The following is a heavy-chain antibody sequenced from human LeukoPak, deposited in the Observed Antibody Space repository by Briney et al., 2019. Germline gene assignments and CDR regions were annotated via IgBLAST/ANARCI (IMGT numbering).Heavy chain of an antibody. D-gene: IGHD6-6*01. CDR2: IYYSGST. CDR1: GGSISSSSYY. J-gene: IGHJ4*02. CDR3: AREGSSGRYYFDY. Sequence: SETLSLTYTVSGGSISSSSYYWGWIRQPPGTGLEWIGSIYYSGSTHYTPSLKSRVTMSVDTSKNQLSLELSSVTAADTAVYYCAREGSSGRYYFDYWGQGTLVTVSS. V-gene: IGHV4-39*02.